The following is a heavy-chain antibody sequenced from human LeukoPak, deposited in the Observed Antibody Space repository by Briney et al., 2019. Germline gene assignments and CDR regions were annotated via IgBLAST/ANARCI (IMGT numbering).Heavy chain of an antibody. J-gene: IGHJ4*02. CDR3: ASSFPIAVAGKGTFDY. CDR1: GGSFSGYY. Sequence: SETLSLTCAVYGGSFSGYYWSWIRQPPGKGLEWIGEINHSGSTNYNPSLKSRVTISVDTSKNQFSLKLSSVTAADTAVYHCASSFPIAVAGKGTFDYWGQGTLVTASS. CDR2: INHSGST. V-gene: IGHV4-34*01. D-gene: IGHD6-19*01.